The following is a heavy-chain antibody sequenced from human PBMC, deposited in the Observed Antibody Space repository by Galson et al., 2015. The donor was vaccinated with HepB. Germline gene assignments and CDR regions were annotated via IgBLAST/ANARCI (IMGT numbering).Heavy chain of an antibody. Sequence: SVKVSCKASGYSFPNYGISWVRQAPGQGLEWMGWISANNGNTNYAQKLQGRVTMTTDTSTTTAYVELRSLRSDDTAVYYCARGDDLDYIWGSYRYDYWGQGTQVTVSS. CDR2: ISANNGNT. CDR3: ARGDDLDYIWGSYRYDY. D-gene: IGHD3-16*02. CDR1: GYSFPNYG. V-gene: IGHV1-18*01. J-gene: IGHJ4*02.